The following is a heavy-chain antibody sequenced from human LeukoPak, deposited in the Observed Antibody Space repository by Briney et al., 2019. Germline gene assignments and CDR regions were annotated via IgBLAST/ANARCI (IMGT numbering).Heavy chain of an antibody. CDR3: AKIEGSSSYYFDY. CDR2: ISYDGGST. V-gene: IGHV3-30*18. Sequence: GRSLIVSCAASGFTFSTYAMHWVRQAPGKGLEWMAIISYDGGSTSYADSVKGRFTISRDNSKNTLYLQMSSLRTEDTAVYYCAKIEGSSSYYFDYWGQGTLLTVPS. CDR1: GFTFSTYA. D-gene: IGHD6-6*01. J-gene: IGHJ4*02.